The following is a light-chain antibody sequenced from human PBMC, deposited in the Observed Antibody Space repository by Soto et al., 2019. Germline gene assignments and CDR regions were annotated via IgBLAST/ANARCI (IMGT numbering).Light chain of an antibody. V-gene: IGLV2-11*01. CDR2: DVT. CDR3: SSYTSSSIDV. Sequence: QSVLTQPRSVSGSPGQSVTISCTGTSSDVGAYNAVSWYQQNPGKAPKFMIYDVTKRPSGVPDRFSGSKSGNTASLTISGLQAEDEAEYYCSSYTSSSIDVFGTGTKVTVL. CDR1: SSDVGAYNA. J-gene: IGLJ1*01.